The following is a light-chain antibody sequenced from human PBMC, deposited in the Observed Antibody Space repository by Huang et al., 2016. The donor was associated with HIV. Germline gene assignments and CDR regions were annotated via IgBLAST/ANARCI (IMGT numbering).Light chain of an antibody. V-gene: IGKV3-15*01. J-gene: IGKJ2*01. CDR3: QQYNHWPRT. Sequence: EIVLTQSPATLSVFPGEGATLSCRATQTVDSNLAWYRQKPGQAPSLLIYDASTRATGIPARFSDSGSGTEFTLTISRLQSEDFAIYYCQQYNHWPRTFGQGTKLEIK. CDR1: QTVDSN. CDR2: DAS.